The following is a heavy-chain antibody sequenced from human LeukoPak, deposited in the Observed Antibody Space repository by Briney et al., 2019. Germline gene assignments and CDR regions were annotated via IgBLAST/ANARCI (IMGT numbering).Heavy chain of an antibody. Sequence: PGGSLRLSCAASGFTFDDYAMYWVRQAPGKGLEWVATIRQDGSQKYYVDSVKGRFTISRDNAKNSLYLQMNSLRAEDTAVYYCARESGSVTSEVDFDYWGQGTLVTVSS. CDR3: ARESGSVTSEVDFDY. CDR1: GFTFDDYA. J-gene: IGHJ4*02. V-gene: IGHV3-7*01. CDR2: IRQDGSQK. D-gene: IGHD4-17*01.